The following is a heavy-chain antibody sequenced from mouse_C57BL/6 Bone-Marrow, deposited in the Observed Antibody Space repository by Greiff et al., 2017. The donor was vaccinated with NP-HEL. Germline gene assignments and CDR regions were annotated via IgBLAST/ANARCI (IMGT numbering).Heavy chain of an antibody. CDR1: GYSITSGYY. D-gene: IGHD2-3*01. CDR3: ARDSYDGHCGEFDY. V-gene: IGHV3-6*01. CDR2: ISYDGSN. Sequence: EVKLQQSGPGLVKPSQSLSLTCSVTGYSITSGYYWNWIRQLPGNKLEWMGYISYDGSNNYNPSLKNRISITRDTSKNQFFLKLNSVTTEDTATYYCARDSYDGHCGEFDYWGQGTTLTVSS. J-gene: IGHJ2*01.